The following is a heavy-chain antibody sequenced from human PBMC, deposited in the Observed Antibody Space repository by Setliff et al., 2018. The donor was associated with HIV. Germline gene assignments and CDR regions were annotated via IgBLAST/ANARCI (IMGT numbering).Heavy chain of an antibody. V-gene: IGHV5-51*01. CDR1: GYSFTSYW. Sequence: PGESLKISCKGSGYSFTSYWIGWVRQMPGKGLEWMGIIYPGDSDTRYSPSFQGQVTISADKSISTAYLQWSSLKASDTAMYYCAGSYSSSWYGAGYFQHWGQGTLVTVSS. CDR3: AGSYSSSWYGAGYFQH. CDR2: IYPGDSDT. D-gene: IGHD6-13*01. J-gene: IGHJ1*01.